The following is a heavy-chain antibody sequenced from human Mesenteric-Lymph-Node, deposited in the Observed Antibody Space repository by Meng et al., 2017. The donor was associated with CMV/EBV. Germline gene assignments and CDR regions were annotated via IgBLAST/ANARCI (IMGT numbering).Heavy chain of an antibody. V-gene: IGHV1-69*06. D-gene: IGHD1-1*01. CDR1: GGTVSSYA. J-gene: IGHJ4*02. CDR3: ARVQLELYYFDY. CDR2: IIPIFGTA. Sequence: CKASGGTVSSYAISWVRQAPGQGLEWMGGIIPIFGTANYAQKFKGRVTITADKSTSTAYMELSSLRSEDTAVYYCARVQLELYYFDYWGQGTLVTVSS.